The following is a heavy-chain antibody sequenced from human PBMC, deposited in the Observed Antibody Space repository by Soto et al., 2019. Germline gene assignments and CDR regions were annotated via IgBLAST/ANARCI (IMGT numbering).Heavy chain of an antibody. J-gene: IGHJ6*02. CDR3: AKDCYCSGGTCYGPPHFRSGEHSGNYGMDV. V-gene: IGHV3-9*01. CDR1: GFTFDDYA. CDR2: INWHGVTV. Sequence: EVQLVESGGDLVQPGRSLRLSCAASGFTFDDYAMHWVRQAPGKGLEWVSSINWHGVTVAYADSVKGRFTISSDNAKNFLYLRMKSLRAEETALYYCAKDCYCSGGTCYGPPHFRSGEHSGNYGMDVWGQGTTVTVSS. D-gene: IGHD2-15*01.